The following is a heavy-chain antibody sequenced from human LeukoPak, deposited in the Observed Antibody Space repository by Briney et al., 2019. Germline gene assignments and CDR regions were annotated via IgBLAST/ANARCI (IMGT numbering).Heavy chain of an antibody. CDR2: IHHSGST. J-gene: IGHJ4*02. CDR3: ARSFTDNFFFEN. V-gene: IGHV4-30-2*01. D-gene: IGHD1-1*01. CDR1: GGSIDNPIYS. Sequence: SETLSLTCAVSGGSIDNPIYSWSWIRQPPGKGLEWLGYIHHSGSTYYKPSLKSRLTISVDRSRNQFSLRLSSVTAADTAVYYCARSFTDNFFFENWGQGTLVTVSS.